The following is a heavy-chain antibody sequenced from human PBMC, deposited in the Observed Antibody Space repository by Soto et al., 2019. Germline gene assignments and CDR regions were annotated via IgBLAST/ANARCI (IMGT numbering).Heavy chain of an antibody. J-gene: IGHJ4*02. Sequence: GASLKVSLSRSGYNFTRYWIDWGRQMPGKGLEGMGIIDAGDSDTRYSPSFQGQGTISADKSISTAYLQWSSLKASATAMYYCARHTVRGPFSSFDYWGQGTLVTASS. CDR1: GYNFTRYW. CDR2: IDAGDSDT. D-gene: IGHD4-17*01. CDR3: ARHTVRGPFSSFDY. V-gene: IGHV5-51*01.